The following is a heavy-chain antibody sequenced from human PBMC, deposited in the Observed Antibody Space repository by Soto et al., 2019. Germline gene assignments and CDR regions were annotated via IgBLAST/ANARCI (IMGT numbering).Heavy chain of an antibody. J-gene: IGHJ4*02. V-gene: IGHV1-18*01. D-gene: IGHD6-13*01. CDR1: GYTFTSYG. Sequence: VSVKVSCKASGYTFTSYGISWVRPAPGLGLEWMGWISAYNGNTNYAQKLQGRVTMTTDTSTSTAYMELRSLRSDDTAVYYCGIAGVRSDGIAAAGNDYWGQGTLVTVSS. CDR3: GIAGVRSDGIAAAGNDY. CDR2: ISAYNGNT.